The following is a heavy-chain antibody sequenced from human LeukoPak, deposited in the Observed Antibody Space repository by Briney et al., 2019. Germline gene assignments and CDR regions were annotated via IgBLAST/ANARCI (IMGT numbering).Heavy chain of an antibody. CDR1: GFTFSSYA. CDR2: ISGSGGST. J-gene: IGHJ4*02. D-gene: IGHD3-22*01. CDR3: AKDRISMIVVVITF. V-gene: IGHV3-23*01. Sequence: SGGSLRLSCAASGFTFSSYAMSWVRQAPGKGLEWVSAISGSGGSTYYADSVKGRFTISRDNFKNTLYLQMNSLRAEDTAVYYCAKDRISMIVVVITFWGQGTLVTVSS.